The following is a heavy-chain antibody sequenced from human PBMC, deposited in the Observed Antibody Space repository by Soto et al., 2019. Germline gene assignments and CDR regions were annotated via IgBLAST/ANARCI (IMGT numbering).Heavy chain of an antibody. V-gene: IGHV1-18*01. Sequence: GASAKVSCKAFGYSFTSYGTSWVRQAPGQGLEWMGWISAYNGNTNYAQKLQGRVTMTTDTSTSTAYMELRSLRSDDTAVYYCARVPRRPWYFALWGRGPLVTVSS. CDR2: ISAYNGNT. CDR3: ARVPRRPWYFAL. J-gene: IGHJ2*01. CDR1: GYSFTSYG.